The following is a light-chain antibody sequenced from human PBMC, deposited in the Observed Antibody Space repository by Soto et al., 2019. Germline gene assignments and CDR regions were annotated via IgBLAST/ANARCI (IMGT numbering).Light chain of an antibody. J-gene: IGLJ3*02. CDR1: TGAVTSSHY. CDR2: DTS. V-gene: IGLV7-46*01. Sequence: QAVVTQEPSLTVSPGGTVTLTCDSTTGAVTSSHYPYWFQQKPGQAPRTLIYDTSNKHSWTPARFSGSLLGGKAALTLAGAQTDDEADYYCLLSYSGTSWVFGGGTQLTVL. CDR3: LLSYSGTSWV.